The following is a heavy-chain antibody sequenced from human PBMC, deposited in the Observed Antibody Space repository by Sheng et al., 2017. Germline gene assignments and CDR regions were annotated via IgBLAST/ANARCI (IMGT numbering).Heavy chain of an antibody. CDR2: IYHSGST. D-gene: IGHD5-18*01. Sequence: QVQLQESGPGLVKPSETLSLTCAVSGYSISSGYYWGWIRQPPGKGLEWIGSIYHSGSTYYNPSLKSRVTISVDTSKNQFSLKLSSVTAADTAVYYCARDHNTAMVTGWFDPWGQGTLVTVSS. J-gene: IGHJ5*02. CDR1: GYSISSGYY. CDR3: ARDHNTAMVTGWFDP. V-gene: IGHV4-38-2*02.